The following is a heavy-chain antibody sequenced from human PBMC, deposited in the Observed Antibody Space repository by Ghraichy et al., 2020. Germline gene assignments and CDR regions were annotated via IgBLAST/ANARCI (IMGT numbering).Heavy chain of an antibody. J-gene: IGHJ4*02. D-gene: IGHD6-13*01. CDR2: IYYSGST. Sequence: SETLSLTCTVSGGSISSSSYYWGWIRQPPGKGLEWIGSIYYSGSTYYNPSLKSRVTISVDTSKNQFSLKLSSVTAADTAVYYCARHLGAFGDPFAGIAAAGREIWGQGTLVTVSS. V-gene: IGHV4-39*01. CDR3: ARHLGAFGDPFAGIAAAGREI. CDR1: GGSISSSSYY.